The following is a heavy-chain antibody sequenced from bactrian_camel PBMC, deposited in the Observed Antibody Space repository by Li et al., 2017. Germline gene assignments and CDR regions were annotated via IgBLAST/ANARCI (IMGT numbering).Heavy chain of an antibody. Sequence: HVQLLESGGGSVQAGGSLRLSCTFSRDIYTFYCLGWFRQAPGKEREAVAAIYTGGGDTYYANSVKGRFTISRDNAKNTLYLQMSSLKTEDTGVYYCGIVNRYGDSWLGIRSLSDLGYTGQGTQVTVS. J-gene: IGHJ4*01. CDR2: IYTGGGDT. CDR1: RDIYTFYC. V-gene: IGHV3S54*01. D-gene: IGHD1*01.